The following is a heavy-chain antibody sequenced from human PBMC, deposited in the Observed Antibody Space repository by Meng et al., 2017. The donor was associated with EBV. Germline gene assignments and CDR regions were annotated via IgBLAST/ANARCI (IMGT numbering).Heavy chain of an antibody. CDR3: TRMSSPLDY. J-gene: IGHJ4*02. CDR1: GFTFSGSA. CDR2: IRSKAKSYAT. Sequence: GEAGGGLVRPGGSLKLSCAASGFTFSGSAMHWVRQASGKGLEWVGRIRSKAKSYATAYAASVKGRFTISRDDSKNTAYLQMNSLKTEDTAVYYCTRMSSPLDYWGQGTLVTVSS. D-gene: IGHD2-2*01. V-gene: IGHV3-73*02.